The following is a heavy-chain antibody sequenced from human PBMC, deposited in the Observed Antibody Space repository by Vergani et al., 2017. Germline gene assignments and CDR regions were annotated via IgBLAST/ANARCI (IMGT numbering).Heavy chain of an antibody. D-gene: IGHD3-9*01. CDR3: ARGDPYDILTGYYKGYYYGMDV. CDR1: GGTFSSYA. J-gene: IGHJ6*02. CDR2: IIPIFGTA. Sequence: QVQLVQSGAEVKKPGYSVKVSCKASGGTFSSYAISWVRQAPGQGLEWMGGIIPIFGTANYAQKFQGRVTITADESTSTDYMELSSLRSEDTAVYYCARGDPYDILTGYYKGYYYGMDVWGQGTTVTVSS. V-gene: IGHV1-69*12.